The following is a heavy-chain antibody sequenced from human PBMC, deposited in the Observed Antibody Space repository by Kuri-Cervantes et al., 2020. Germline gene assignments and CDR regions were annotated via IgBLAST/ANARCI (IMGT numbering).Heavy chain of an antibody. CDR3: AKDGYYGTTKYYFDY. D-gene: IGHD2/OR15-2a*01. CDR1: GFTFDDYA. Sequence: LRLPCAASGFTFDDYAMHWVRQAPGKGLEWVPGISWNSGSIGYADSVKGRFTISRDNAKNSLYLQMNSLRAEDTALYYCAKDGYYGTTKYYFDYWGQGTLVTVSS. J-gene: IGHJ4*02. V-gene: IGHV3-9*01. CDR2: ISWNSGSI.